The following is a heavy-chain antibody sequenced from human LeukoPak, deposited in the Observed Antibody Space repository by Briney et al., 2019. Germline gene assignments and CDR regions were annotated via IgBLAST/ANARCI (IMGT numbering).Heavy chain of an antibody. CDR3: VKDSGTNYDSRGFRPHFDY. J-gene: IGHJ4*02. V-gene: IGHV3-9*01. Sequence: GRSLRLSCAASGFTFDDYAMHWVRQAPGKGLEWVSGISWNSGDIGYADSVKGRFTISRDNAKNSLYLQMNSLRAEDTALYYCVKDSGTNYDSRGFRPHFDYWGQGTLVTVSS. CDR2: ISWNSGDI. D-gene: IGHD3-22*01. CDR1: GFTFDDYA.